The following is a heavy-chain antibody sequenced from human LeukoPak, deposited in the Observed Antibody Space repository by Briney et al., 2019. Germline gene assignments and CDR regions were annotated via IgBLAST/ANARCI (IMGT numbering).Heavy chain of an antibody. CDR2: SNQEGSEK. CDR3: ARDPKWLDY. CDR1: GFTISTYW. D-gene: IGHD5-12*01. V-gene: IGHV3-7*01. Sequence: GGSLRLSCAASGFTISTYWMSWVRQAPGKGLEWVANSNQEGSEKYYVDSVKGRFTISKDNAKNSLYLQMNSLRAEDTAVYYCARDPKWLDYWGQGTLVTVSS. J-gene: IGHJ4*02.